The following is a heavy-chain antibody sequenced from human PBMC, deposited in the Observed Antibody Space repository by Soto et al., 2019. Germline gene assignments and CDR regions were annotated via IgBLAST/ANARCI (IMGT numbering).Heavy chain of an antibody. J-gene: IGHJ5*02. CDR2: ISSSSSTI. D-gene: IGHD6-19*01. Sequence: EVQLVESGGGLVQPGGSLRLSCAASGFTFSSYSMNWVRQAPGKGLEWVSYISSSSSTIYYADSVKGRFTISRDNAKNSLYLQMNSLRAEDTAVYYVARERIAVAGLNWFDPWGQGTLVTVSS. V-gene: IGHV3-48*01. CDR1: GFTFSSYS. CDR3: ARERIAVAGLNWFDP.